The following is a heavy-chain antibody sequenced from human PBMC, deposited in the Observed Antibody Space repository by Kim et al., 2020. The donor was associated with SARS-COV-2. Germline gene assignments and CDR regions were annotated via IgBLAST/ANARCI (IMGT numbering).Heavy chain of an antibody. Sequence: GGSLRLSCAASGFTFSSYAMHWVRQAPGKGLEWVAVISYDGSNKYYADSVKGRFTISRDNSKNTLYLQMNSLRAEDTAVYYCARGHSSSLGPRSGMDVWGQGTTVTASS. J-gene: IGHJ6*02. CDR2: ISYDGSNK. CDR1: GFTFSSYA. V-gene: IGHV3-30*04. CDR3: ARGHSSSLGPRSGMDV. D-gene: IGHD6-13*01.